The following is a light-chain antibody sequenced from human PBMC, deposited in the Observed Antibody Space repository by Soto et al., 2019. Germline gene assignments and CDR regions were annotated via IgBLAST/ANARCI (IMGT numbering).Light chain of an antibody. Sequence: CAGTRSDVGTYNYVSWYQQHPGKAPKVMIFDVSKRPSGVPDRFSGSKSGNTASLTISGLQADDEADYYCCAYGGNTLLFGGGTKLTVL. CDR2: DVS. CDR3: CAYGGNTLL. V-gene: IGLV2-11*03. J-gene: IGLJ2*01. CDR1: RSDVGTYNY.